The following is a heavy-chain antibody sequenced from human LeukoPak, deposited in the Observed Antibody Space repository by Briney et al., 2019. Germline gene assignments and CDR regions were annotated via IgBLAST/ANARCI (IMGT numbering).Heavy chain of an antibody. CDR1: GGSISSSSYY. J-gene: IGHJ4*02. D-gene: IGHD5-12*01. CDR3: ARELRGYSGYQEVDY. Sequence: SETLSLTCTVSGGSISSSSYYWGWIRQPPGKGLEWIGRIYYSGSTYYNPSLKSRVTISVDTSKNQFSLKLSSVTAADTAVYYCARELRGYSGYQEVDYWGQGTLVTVSS. CDR2: IYYSGST. V-gene: IGHV4-39*07.